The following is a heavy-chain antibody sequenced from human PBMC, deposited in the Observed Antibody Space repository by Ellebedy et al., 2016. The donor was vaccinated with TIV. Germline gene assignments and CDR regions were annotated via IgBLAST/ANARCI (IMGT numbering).Heavy chain of an antibody. J-gene: IGHJ4*02. CDR3: AREVAGYFDY. CDR1: GFAFRSHT. Sequence: GGSLRLSCAASGFAFRSHTMYWVRQATGKGLEWVAFISFDGSKKYYADSVQGRFSISRDNSNNTMSIQMNSLSPEETAVYFCAREVAGYFDYWGQGTLVAVSS. CDR2: ISFDGSKK. V-gene: IGHV3-30-3*01. D-gene: IGHD6-19*01.